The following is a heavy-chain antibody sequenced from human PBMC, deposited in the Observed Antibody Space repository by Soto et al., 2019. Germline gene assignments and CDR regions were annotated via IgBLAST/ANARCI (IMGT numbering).Heavy chain of an antibody. CDR1: GFTFSNYA. CDR3: AKEGQQLGGGYFDY. J-gene: IGHJ4*02. CDR2: VSYDGDNE. D-gene: IGHD6-13*01. Sequence: PGGSLRLSCVASGFTFSNYAMHWVRQAPGKGLEWVAIVSYDGDNEYYADSVRGRFFISRDNSRNTLYLQMNSLRAEDTAVYYCAKEGQQLGGGYFDYWGQGTLVTVSS. V-gene: IGHV3-30*18.